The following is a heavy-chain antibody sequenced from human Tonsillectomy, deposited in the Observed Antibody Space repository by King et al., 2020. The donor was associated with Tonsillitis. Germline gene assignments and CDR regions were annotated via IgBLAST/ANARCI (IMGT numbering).Heavy chain of an antibody. CDR2: ISYDGSNK. D-gene: IGHD2-2*01. CDR3: AREYACSTSCPPDY. J-gene: IGHJ4*02. V-gene: IGHV3-30-3*01. CDR1: GFTFSSYA. Sequence: VQLVESGGGVVQPGRSLRLSCAASGFTFSSYAMHWVRQAPGKGLEWVAVISYDGSNKYYADSVKGRFTISRDNSKNTRYLQMNSLRAEDTAVYYCAREYACSTSCPPDYWGQGTLVTVSS.